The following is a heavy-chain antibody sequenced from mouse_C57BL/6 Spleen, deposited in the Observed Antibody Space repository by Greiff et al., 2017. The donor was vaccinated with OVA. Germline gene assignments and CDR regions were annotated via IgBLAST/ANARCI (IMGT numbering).Heavy chain of an antibody. Sequence: VQLQQPGAELVKPGASVKLSCKASGYTFTSYWMHWVKQRPGQGLEWIGMIHPNSGSTNYNEKFKSKATLTVDKSSSTAYMQLSSLTSEDSAVYYCAYDYDDYAMDYWGQGTSVTVSS. J-gene: IGHJ4*01. CDR3: AYDYDDYAMDY. D-gene: IGHD2-4*01. CDR2: IHPNSGST. V-gene: IGHV1-64*01. CDR1: GYTFTSYW.